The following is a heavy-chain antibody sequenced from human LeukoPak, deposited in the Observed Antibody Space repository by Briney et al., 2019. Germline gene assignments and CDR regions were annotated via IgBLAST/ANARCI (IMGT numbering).Heavy chain of an antibody. D-gene: IGHD3-3*01. Sequence: PSETLSLTCTVSGGSISSSSYYWGWIRQPPGKGLEWIGSIYYSGSTYYNPSLKSRVTISVDTSKNQFSLKLSSVTAADTAVYYCARVSGDYDFWSGHYYYYMDVWGKGTTVTVSS. CDR2: IYYSGST. V-gene: IGHV4-39*07. CDR1: GGSISSSSYY. CDR3: ARVSGDYDFWSGHYYYYMDV. J-gene: IGHJ6*03.